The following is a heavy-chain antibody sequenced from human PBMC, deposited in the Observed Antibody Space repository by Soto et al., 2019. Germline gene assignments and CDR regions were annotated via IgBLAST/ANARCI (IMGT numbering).Heavy chain of an antibody. CDR1: GFTFRNYW. CDR2: IKTDGSAT. Sequence: GGSLRLSCAASGFTFRNYWMHWVRQAPGKGVVWVSRIKTDGSATYYADFVKGRFTISRDNAENTLYLQMHSLRADDTAVYYCARSPSGEFDFWGRGTLVTVSS. D-gene: IGHD1-26*01. J-gene: IGHJ5*01. V-gene: IGHV3-74*01. CDR3: ARSPSGEFDF.